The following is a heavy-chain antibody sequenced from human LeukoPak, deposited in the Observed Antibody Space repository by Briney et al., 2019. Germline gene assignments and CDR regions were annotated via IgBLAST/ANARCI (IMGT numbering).Heavy chain of an antibody. CDR1: GYSIRSGFY. D-gene: IGHD4-23*01. CDR3: ARAVGTSRNFFDY. V-gene: IGHV4-38-2*02. CDR2: IYHSGST. Sequence: SETLSLTCTVSGYSIRSGFYWGWIRQPPGKGLECIGSIYHSGSTYYNPSLKSRVTISVDTSKNQFSLNLSSVTAADTAMYYCARAVGTSRNFFDYWGQGTLVTVSS. J-gene: IGHJ4*02.